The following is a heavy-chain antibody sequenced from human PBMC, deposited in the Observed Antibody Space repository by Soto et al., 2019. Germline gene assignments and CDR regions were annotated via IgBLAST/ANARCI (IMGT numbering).Heavy chain of an antibody. D-gene: IGHD6-13*01. CDR2: INPNSGGT. Sequence: GASVKVSCKASGYTFTGHYMHWVRQAPGQGFEWMGWINPNSGGTNYAQKFQGRVTMTRDTSISTAYMELNRLRSDDTAVFYCAREYSSTWYPFGDWGDGTLV. CDR3: AREYSSTWYPFGD. V-gene: IGHV1-2*02. J-gene: IGHJ4*01. CDR1: GYTFTGHY.